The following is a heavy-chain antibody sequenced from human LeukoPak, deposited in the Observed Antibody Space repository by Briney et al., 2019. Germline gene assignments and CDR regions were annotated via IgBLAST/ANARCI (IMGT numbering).Heavy chain of an antibody. J-gene: IGHJ6*02. CDR3: ARSVVVVVAATPDYYYGMDV. V-gene: IGHV1-2*02. CDR1: GYTFTGYY. CDR2: INPNSGGT. D-gene: IGHD2-15*01. Sequence: ASVKVSRKASGYTFTGYYMHWVRQAPGQGLEWMVWINPNSGGTNYAQKFQGRVTMTRDTSISTAYMELSRLRSDDTAVYYCARSVVVVVAATPDYYYGMDVWGQGTTVTVSS.